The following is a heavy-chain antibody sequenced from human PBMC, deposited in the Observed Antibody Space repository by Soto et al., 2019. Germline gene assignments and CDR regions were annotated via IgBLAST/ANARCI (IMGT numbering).Heavy chain of an antibody. CDR2: IKQDGSEK. V-gene: IGHV3-7*01. CDR3: TRPDPGYSGSFSGYDAFDI. J-gene: IGHJ3*02. Sequence: GGSLRLSCAASGFTFSRYWMSWVRQAPGKGLEWVANIKQDGSEKYYVDSVKGRFTISKDNAEKTLYLQMKSLRAVDTAVYYCTRPDPGYSGSFSGYDAFDIWVDGTMVTVSS. D-gene: IGHD1-26*01. CDR1: GFTFSRYW.